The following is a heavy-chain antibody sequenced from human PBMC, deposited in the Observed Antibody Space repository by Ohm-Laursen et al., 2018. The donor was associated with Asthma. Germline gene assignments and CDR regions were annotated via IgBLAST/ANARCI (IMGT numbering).Heavy chain of an antibody. CDR2: VYGDGSNT. CDR3: AKLVGVTTA. Sequence: GSLRLSCAASGFTFSTYWMHWVRQAPGKGLVWVSRVYGDGSNTIYADSVKGRFTISRDNAKNSLYLQMNSLRPEDTAFYYCAKLVGVTTAWGQGTLVTVSS. CDR1: GFTFSTYW. V-gene: IGHV3-74*01. D-gene: IGHD4-17*01. J-gene: IGHJ5*02.